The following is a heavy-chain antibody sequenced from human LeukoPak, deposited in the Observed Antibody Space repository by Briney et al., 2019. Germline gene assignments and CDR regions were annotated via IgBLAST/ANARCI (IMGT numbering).Heavy chain of an antibody. V-gene: IGHV4-34*01. D-gene: IGHD3-22*01. J-gene: IGHJ3*02. CDR2: INHSGST. CDR1: GGSFSGYY. Sequence: SETLSLTCAVYGGSFSGYYWSWIRQPPGKGLEWIGEINHSGSTNYNPSLKSRVTISVDTSKNQFSLKLSSVTAADTAVYYCARNKRITMIVVVAEEAFDIWGQGTMVTVSS. CDR3: ARNKRITMIVVVAEEAFDI.